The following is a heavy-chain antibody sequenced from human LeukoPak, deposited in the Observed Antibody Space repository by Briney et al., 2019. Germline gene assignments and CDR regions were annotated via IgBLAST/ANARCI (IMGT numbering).Heavy chain of an antibody. V-gene: IGHV3-23*01. CDR1: GFTFSSYA. Sequence: PGGSLRLSCAASGFTFSSYAMTWVRQAPGKGLDWVSTIYRGGDAHYADSVKGRFTISRDNSKNTVFLQMNSLRAEDTAVYYCARDQYTYGYIDYWGQGTLVAVSS. CDR2: IYRGGDA. D-gene: IGHD5-18*01. J-gene: IGHJ4*02. CDR3: ARDQYTYGYIDY.